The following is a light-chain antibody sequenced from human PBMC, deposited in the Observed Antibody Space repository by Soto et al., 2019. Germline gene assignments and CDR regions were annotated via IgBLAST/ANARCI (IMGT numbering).Light chain of an antibody. CDR3: TSYAGGSSHVV. J-gene: IGLJ2*01. Sequence: QSALPQPASVSGSPGQSIPLSCTGTSSDIGGYDYVSWYQRHPGKAPKLIIYDVNNRPSGVSNRFSGSKSGNTASLTISGLQAEDEADYYCTSYAGGSSHVVFGGGTQLTVL. CDR1: SSDIGGYDY. CDR2: DVN. V-gene: IGLV2-14*01.